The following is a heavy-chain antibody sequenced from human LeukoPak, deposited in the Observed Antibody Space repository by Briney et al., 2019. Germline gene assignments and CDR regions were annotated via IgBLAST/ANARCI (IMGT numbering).Heavy chain of an antibody. Sequence: GGSLRLSCAASGFTFSNTWMHWVRQPPGKGLVWVARITSDGSSTTYAESVKGRFTISRDNAKNTLYLQMNSLRAEDTAVYYCARDWYHAIDYWGQGTLVTVSP. CDR1: GFTFSNTW. V-gene: IGHV3-74*03. CDR3: ARDWYHAIDY. D-gene: IGHD2-2*01. J-gene: IGHJ4*02. CDR2: ITSDGSST.